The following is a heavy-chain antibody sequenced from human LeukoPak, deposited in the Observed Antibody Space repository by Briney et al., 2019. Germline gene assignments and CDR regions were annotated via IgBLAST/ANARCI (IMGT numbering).Heavy chain of an antibody. V-gene: IGHV1-69*04. D-gene: IGHD3-3*01. CDR3: ARSLHSTFGVVTGYDY. J-gene: IGHJ4*02. Sequence: RASVTVSCKASGGTFSSYAISWVRQAPGQGLEWMGRIIPILGIANYAQKFQGRVTITADKSTSTAYMELSSLRSEDTAVYYCARSLHSTFGVVTGYDYWGQGTLVTVSS. CDR2: IIPILGIA. CDR1: GGTFSSYA.